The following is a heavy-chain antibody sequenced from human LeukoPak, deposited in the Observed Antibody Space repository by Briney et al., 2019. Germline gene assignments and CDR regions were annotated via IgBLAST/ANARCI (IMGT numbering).Heavy chain of an antibody. Sequence: SENLSLNCTGSGGSISSSSYYWRWIRQPPGKRLGRIGCIDYSEYTYYNPSLKSRVTISVDTSKNQFSMKLSSVTAADTAVYYCAGRNTYYDFWSGYYTGDYYYYMDVWGKGTTVTVSS. CDR1: GGSISSSSYY. D-gene: IGHD3-3*01. V-gene: IGHV4-39*01. CDR2: IDYSEYT. J-gene: IGHJ6*03. CDR3: AGRNTYYDFWSGYYTGDYYYYMDV.